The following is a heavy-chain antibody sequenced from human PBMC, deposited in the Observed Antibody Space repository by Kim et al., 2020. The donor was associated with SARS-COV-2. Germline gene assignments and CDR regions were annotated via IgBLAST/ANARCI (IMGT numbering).Heavy chain of an antibody. Sequence: GDSTHYAGCVKGRFTTSRDNSKNTVYLQMNGLTADDTAVYYCGLYLFYGEYWGQGTLVSVSS. J-gene: IGHJ4*02. V-gene: IGHV3-23*01. CDR3: GLYLFYGEY. D-gene: IGHD3-10*01. CDR2: GDST.